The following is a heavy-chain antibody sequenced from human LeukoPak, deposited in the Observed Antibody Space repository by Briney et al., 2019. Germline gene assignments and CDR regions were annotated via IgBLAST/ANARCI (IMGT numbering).Heavy chain of an antibody. CDR1: GYTLTELS. V-gene: IGHV1-24*01. CDR3: ATAPRAASVAVALPDYYYYGMDV. Sequence: ASVKVSCKVSGYTLTELSMHWVRQGPGKGLEWMGGFDPENDETVYAQKFQGRVTMTEDISTDTAYMELSSLRSEDTAVYYCATAPRAASVAVALPDYYYYGMDVWGRGTTVTVSS. J-gene: IGHJ6*02. CDR2: FDPENDET. D-gene: IGHD6-19*01.